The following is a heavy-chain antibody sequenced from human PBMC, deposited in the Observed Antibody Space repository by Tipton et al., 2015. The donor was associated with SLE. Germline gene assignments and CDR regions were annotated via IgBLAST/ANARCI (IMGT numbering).Heavy chain of an antibody. D-gene: IGHD3-9*01. CDR1: GGSFSAYY. CDR3: ARRQERYFDYLGNWFDS. V-gene: IGHV4-34*01. CDR2: INHSGST. J-gene: IGHJ5*01. Sequence: LRLSCAVYGGSFSAYYWTWIRQPPGKGLEWIGQINHSGSTDYNPSLKSRVTISVDTSKNQFSLKLTSVTAADTAVYYCARRQERYFDYLGNWFDSWGQGTRVTVSS.